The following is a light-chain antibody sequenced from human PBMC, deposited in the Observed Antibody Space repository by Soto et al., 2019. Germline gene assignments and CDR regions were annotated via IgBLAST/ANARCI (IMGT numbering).Light chain of an antibody. V-gene: IGKV3-20*01. CDR3: QQYDSAPLT. CDR1: QTISSTF. J-gene: IGKJ1*01. Sequence: EIVVTQSAGTLSLSPGERATLSCRASQTISSTFLAWYRQRPGQAPRLLIYGASSRATGIPDRFSGSGSATDFTLTISRREPDDFARYYCQQYDSAPLTFGQGTKVDI. CDR2: GAS.